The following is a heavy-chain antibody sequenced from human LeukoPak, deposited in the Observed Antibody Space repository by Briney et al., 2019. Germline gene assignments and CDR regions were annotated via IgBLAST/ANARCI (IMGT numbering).Heavy chain of an antibody. V-gene: IGHV3-74*01. J-gene: IGHJ6*02. CDR1: GFTFSSYW. D-gene: IGHD3-10*01. CDR2: INSDGSST. Sequence: GGSLRLSCAASGFTFSSYWMHWVRQAPGKGLVWVSRINSDGSSTSYADSVKGRFTISRDNAKNTLYLQMNSLRAEDTAVYYCARELITMVRGVDYYYGMDVWGQGPRSPSP. CDR3: ARELITMVRGVDYYYGMDV.